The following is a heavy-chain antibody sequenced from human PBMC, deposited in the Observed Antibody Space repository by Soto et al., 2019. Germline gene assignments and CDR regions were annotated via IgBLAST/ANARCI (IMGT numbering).Heavy chain of an antibody. CDR3: ARAPQIVAMGRPFDY. V-gene: IGHV4-34*01. CDR1: GGSFSGCS. D-gene: IGHD5-12*01. CDR2: INHSGST. Sequence: PSETLSLTCAVYGGSFSGCSWNWIRQPPGKGLEWIGEINHSGSTNYNPSLKSRVTISLDTSKNQFSLRLTSLTAADTAVYFCARAPQIVAMGRPFDYWGHGILVIVSS. J-gene: IGHJ4*01.